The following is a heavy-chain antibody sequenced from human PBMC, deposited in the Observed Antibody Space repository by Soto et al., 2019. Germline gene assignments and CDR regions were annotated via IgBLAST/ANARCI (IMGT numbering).Heavy chain of an antibody. CDR3: ARESYYHSSGYYFDY. D-gene: IGHD3-22*01. V-gene: IGHV4-39*07. Sequence: SETLALTCTVSSPSISSSSYTWGWIRQPPRKGLEWIGSIYYSGSTNYNPSLNSRVTISVDTSKNQFSLKLSSVTAADTAVYYCARESYYHSSGYYFDYWVQGTLVTVSS. CDR2: IYYSGST. CDR1: SPSISSSSYT. J-gene: IGHJ4*02.